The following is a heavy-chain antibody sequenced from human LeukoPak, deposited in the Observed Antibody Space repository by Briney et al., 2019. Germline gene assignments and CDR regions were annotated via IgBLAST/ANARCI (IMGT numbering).Heavy chain of an antibody. V-gene: IGHV1-69*05. J-gene: IGHJ6*03. Sequence: GGSLRLXCAASGFTFSSYAISWERQAPGQGLEWMGRIIPIFGTANYAQKFQGRVTITTDESTSTAYMELSSLRSEDTAVYYCAREGQDYGDYVDYYYYMDVWGKGTTVTVSS. CDR2: IIPIFGTA. CDR1: GFTFSSYA. CDR3: AREGQDYGDYVDYYYYMDV. D-gene: IGHD4-17*01.